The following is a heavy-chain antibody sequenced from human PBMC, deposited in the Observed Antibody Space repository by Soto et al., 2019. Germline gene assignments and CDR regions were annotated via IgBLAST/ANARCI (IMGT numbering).Heavy chain of an antibody. J-gene: IGHJ6*02. Sequence: GCLKLSCAASGFTLRHAWVSGCRQAPGKGLEWVSSISTSSSDIYYADSVKGRFTISRDNAKNSLYLQMNSLRAEDTAVYYCERAREVATKYYGIDVWGQGTTVTVYS. CDR1: GFTLRHAW. D-gene: IGHD2-15*01. CDR3: ERAREVATKYYGIDV. CDR2: ISTSSSDI. V-gene: IGHV3-21*01.